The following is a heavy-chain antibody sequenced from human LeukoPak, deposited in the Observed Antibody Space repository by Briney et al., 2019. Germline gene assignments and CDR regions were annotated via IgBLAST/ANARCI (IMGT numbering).Heavy chain of an antibody. CDR2: IHYSGST. D-gene: IGHD5-18*01. V-gene: IGHV4-31*03. J-gene: IGHJ3*02. Sequence: SQTLSLTCTVSGGSISSGSYYWSWIRQHPGKGLEWIGYIHYSGSTYYNPSLESRITISVDTSKNQFSLNLSSVTAADTAVYYCARIPTGYTFDIWGQGTMVTVSS. CDR1: GGSISSGSYY. CDR3: ARIPTGYTFDI.